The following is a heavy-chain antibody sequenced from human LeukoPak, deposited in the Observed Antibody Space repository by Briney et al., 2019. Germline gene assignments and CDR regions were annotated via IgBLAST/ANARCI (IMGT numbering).Heavy chain of an antibody. CDR3: ARDVCSGGSCYSGTFDY. D-gene: IGHD2-15*01. CDR1: GYTFTGYY. Sequence: ASVKVSCKASGYTFTGYYMHWVRQAPGQGLEWMGWLNPNSGGTNYAQKFQGGVTMTRDTSISTAYMELSRLRSDDTAVYYCARDVCSGGSCYSGTFDYWGQGTLVTVSS. CDR2: LNPNSGGT. V-gene: IGHV1-2*02. J-gene: IGHJ4*02.